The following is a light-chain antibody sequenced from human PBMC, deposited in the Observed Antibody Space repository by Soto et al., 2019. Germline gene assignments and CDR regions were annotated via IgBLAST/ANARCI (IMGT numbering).Light chain of an antibody. CDR1: QGIISY. CDR2: GSS. Sequence: DIQLTQSPSSLSASVGDRATITCRAGQGIISYXNXHQXKAGXAPRLLIYGSSSSLSGVPPRFSGSRPGTEFTLTISSLQPDDFATYYCKHYNTYSRTFGQGTKVDIK. CDR3: KHYNTYSRT. J-gene: IGKJ1*01. V-gene: IGKV1-16*01.